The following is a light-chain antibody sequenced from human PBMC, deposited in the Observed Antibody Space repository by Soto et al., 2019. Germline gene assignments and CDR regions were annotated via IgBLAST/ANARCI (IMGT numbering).Light chain of an antibody. Sequence: IVLTQSPGTLSLSAGQRATLSCRASQSVSSSSVAWYRQRPGQAPRLLIYAVSSRAIDTPDRFSGSGSGTDFTLTISRLEPEDFAVYYCQHFGDSVWTFGQGTIVDI. CDR3: QHFGDSVWT. J-gene: IGKJ1*01. V-gene: IGKV3-20*01. CDR1: QSVSSSS. CDR2: AVS.